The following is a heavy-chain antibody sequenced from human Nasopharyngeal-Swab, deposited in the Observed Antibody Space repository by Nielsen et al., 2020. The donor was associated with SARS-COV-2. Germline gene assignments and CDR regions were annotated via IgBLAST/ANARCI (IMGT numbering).Heavy chain of an antibody. CDR3: ARVIRDCSSTSCTYYYYYYMDV. J-gene: IGHJ6*03. Sequence: GESLKISCAASGFTFSDYYMSWIRQAPGKGLEWVSYISSSGSTIYYADSVKGRFTISRDNAKNSLYLQMNSLRAEDTAVYYCARVIRDCSSTSCTYYYYYYMDVWGKGTTVTVSS. CDR2: ISSSGSTI. CDR1: GFTFSDYY. D-gene: IGHD2-2*01. V-gene: IGHV3-11*01.